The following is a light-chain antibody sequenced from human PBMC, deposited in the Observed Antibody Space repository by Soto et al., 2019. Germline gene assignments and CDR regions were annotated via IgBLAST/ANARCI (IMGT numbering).Light chain of an antibody. CDR2: DVS. V-gene: IGLV2-14*01. CDR1: SSDVGGYNY. CDR3: SSYTSSSTLLYV. Sequence: QSALTQPASVSGSPGPSITISCTGPSSDVGGYNYVSWYQQHPGKAPKLMIYDVSNRPSGVSNRFSGSKSGNTASLTISGLQAEDEADYYCSSYTSSSTLLYVFGNGTTLTVL. J-gene: IGLJ1*01.